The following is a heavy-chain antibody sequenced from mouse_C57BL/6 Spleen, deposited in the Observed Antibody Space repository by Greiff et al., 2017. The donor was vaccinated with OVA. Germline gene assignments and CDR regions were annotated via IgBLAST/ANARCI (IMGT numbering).Heavy chain of an antibody. D-gene: IGHD1-1*01. V-gene: IGHV1-22*01. CDR2: INPNNGGT. Sequence: EVKLQESGPELVKPGASVKMSCKASGYTFTDYNMHWVKQSHGKSLEWIGYINPNNGGTSYNQKFKGKATLTVNKSSSTAYMELRSLTSEDSAVYYCARSGGGYYYGSSYAMDYWGQGTSVTVSS. CDR3: ARSGGGYYYGSSYAMDY. CDR1: GYTFTDYN. J-gene: IGHJ4*01.